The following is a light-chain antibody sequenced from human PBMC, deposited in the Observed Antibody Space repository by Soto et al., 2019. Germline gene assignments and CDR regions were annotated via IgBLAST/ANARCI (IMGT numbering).Light chain of an antibody. Sequence: AIQFTHSPSSLSASVVDRVTITFLASQGIISALAWYQQTPGKPPKVLIYDASSLQSGVPSRFSGSGSGTEFTLTISSLQPDDFATYYCQHYNSYSEEFGQGTKVDIK. J-gene: IGKJ1*01. V-gene: IGKV1-13*02. CDR3: QHYNSYSEE. CDR1: QGIISA. CDR2: DAS.